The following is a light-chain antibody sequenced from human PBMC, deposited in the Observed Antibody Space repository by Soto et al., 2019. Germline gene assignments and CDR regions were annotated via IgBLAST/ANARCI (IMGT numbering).Light chain of an antibody. V-gene: IGLV3-21*02. Sequence: SYELTQPPSVSVAPGQTATVTCGADNIGTKSVHWYQKKPGQAPLLVVFADSDRPPGIPAQFSAFNSGNTATLTINMVEDGDEADYYCHVWDISAEQVVFGGGTKPTVL. CDR1: NIGTKS. CDR2: ADS. CDR3: HVWDISAEQVV. J-gene: IGLJ2*01.